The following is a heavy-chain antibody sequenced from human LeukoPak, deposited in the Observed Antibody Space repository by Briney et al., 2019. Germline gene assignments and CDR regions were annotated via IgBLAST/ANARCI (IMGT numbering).Heavy chain of an antibody. CDR3: AKEGPYDSSGYTDY. V-gene: IGHV3-23*01. D-gene: IGHD3-22*01. J-gene: IGHJ4*02. Sequence: GGSLRLSCAVSGFTFSNYAMSWVRQAPGKGLEWVSAISGSGGSTYYADSVKGRFTISRDNSKNTLYLQMNSLRAEDTAVYYCAKEGPYDSSGYTDYWGQGTLVTVSS. CDR2: ISGSGGST. CDR1: GFTFSNYA.